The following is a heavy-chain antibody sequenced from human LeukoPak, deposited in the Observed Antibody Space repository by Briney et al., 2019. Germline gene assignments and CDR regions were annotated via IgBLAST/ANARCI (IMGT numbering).Heavy chain of an antibody. V-gene: IGHV3-23*01. CDR3: AKAQELGNYEFFLFDY. CDR1: GFTFSNYA. CDR2: IIGSGVST. Sequence: GGSLRLSCAASGFTFSNYAMNWVRQAPGKGLEWVSGIIGSGVSTYYADSVKGRFTISRDNSKNTVYLQMNNLKAEDTAVYYCAKAQELGNYEFFLFDYWGQGTLVTV. D-gene: IGHD7-27*01. J-gene: IGHJ4*02.